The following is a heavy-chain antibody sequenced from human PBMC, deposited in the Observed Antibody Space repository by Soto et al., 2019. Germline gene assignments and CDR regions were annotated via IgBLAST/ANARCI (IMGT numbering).Heavy chain of an antibody. CDR2: IYPDDSTT. Sequence: GESLKISCKVSGNTFTNYWIGWVRQMPGKGLEWMGIIYPDDSTTRYSPSLKGQVTMSADKSISTAYLQWSSLRASDTAMYYCARSFSSVWNNPPHFYVLDFWGPGTTV. D-gene: IGHD6-19*01. J-gene: IGHJ6*02. CDR3: ARSFSSVWNNPPHFYVLDF. CDR1: GNTFTNYW. V-gene: IGHV5-51*01.